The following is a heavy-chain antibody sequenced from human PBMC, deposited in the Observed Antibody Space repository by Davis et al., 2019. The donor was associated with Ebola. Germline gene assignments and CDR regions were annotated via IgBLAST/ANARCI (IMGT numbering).Heavy chain of an antibody. D-gene: IGHD3-3*01. J-gene: IGHJ6*02. CDR2: INYSGGST. CDR1: GFTFSSYS. CDR3: AKDRSRFLEWLLYYGMDV. Sequence: GGSLRLSCAASGFTFSSYSMNWVRQAPGKGLEWVSTINYSGGSTYYADSVKGRFTISRDNSKNTLYLQMNSLRAEDTAVYYCAKDRSRFLEWLLYYGMDVWGQGTTVTVSS. V-gene: IGHV3-23*01.